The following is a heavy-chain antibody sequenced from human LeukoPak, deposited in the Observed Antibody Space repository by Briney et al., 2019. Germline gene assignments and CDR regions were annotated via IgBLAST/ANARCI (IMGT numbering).Heavy chain of an antibody. J-gene: IGHJ6*02. Sequence: GGSLRLSCAASGFTFNTYTMNWVRQAPGKGLEWVSVIYSGGSTYYADSVEGRFTISRDNSKNTLYLQMNGLRAEDTAVYYCASAAAGYYYYYGMDVWGQGATVTVSS. D-gene: IGHD6-13*01. CDR3: ASAAAGYYYYYGMDV. CDR2: IYSGGST. CDR1: GFTFNTYT. V-gene: IGHV3-53*01.